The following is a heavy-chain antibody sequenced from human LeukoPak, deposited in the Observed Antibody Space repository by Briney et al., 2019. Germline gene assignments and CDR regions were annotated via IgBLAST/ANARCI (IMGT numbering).Heavy chain of an antibody. CDR3: AREPYCSGGSCGGYYYHYMDV. J-gene: IGHJ6*03. CDR1: GYTFTGYY. D-gene: IGHD2-15*01. V-gene: IGHV1-2*02. CDR2: INPNSGGT. Sequence: ASVKVSCKASGYTFTGYYMHWVRQAPGQGLEWMGWINPNSGGTNYAQKFQGRVTMTRDTSISTAYMELSRLRSDDTAVYYCAREPYCSGGSCGGYYYHYMDVWGKGTTVTVSS.